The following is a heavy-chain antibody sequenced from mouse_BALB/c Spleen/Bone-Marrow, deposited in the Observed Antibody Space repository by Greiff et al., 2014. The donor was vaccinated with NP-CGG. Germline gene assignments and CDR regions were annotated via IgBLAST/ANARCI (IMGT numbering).Heavy chain of an antibody. V-gene: IGHV5-6-5*01. J-gene: IGHJ4*01. Sequence: DVHLVESGGGLVKPGGSLKLSCAASGFTFSSYAMSWVRQTPEKRLEWVASISSGGSTYYPDSVKGRFTISRDNARNILYLQMSSLRSEDTAMYYCARGGGYYYAMGYWGQGTSVTVSS. CDR3: ARGGGYYYAMGY. CDR1: GFTFSSYA. CDR2: ISSGGST.